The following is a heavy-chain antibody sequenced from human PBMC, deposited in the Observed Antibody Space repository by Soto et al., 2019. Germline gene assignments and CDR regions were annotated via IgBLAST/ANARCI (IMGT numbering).Heavy chain of an antibody. D-gene: IGHD4-4*01. CDR3: ARDNPTVTTNYNYHPCGMDV. CDR1: GGTFSTYG. V-gene: IGHV1-69*01. Sequence: QVKLVQSGAEVRKPGSAVKVSCKASGGTFSTYGINCVRQAPGQGLEWMGGIIPLFGTSSYAQQFEGSVTITEAESSGTAYMELSSLRSDDTAVYYCARDNPTVTTNYNYHPCGMDVWGQGTTVTVSS. J-gene: IGHJ6*02. CDR2: IIPLFGTS.